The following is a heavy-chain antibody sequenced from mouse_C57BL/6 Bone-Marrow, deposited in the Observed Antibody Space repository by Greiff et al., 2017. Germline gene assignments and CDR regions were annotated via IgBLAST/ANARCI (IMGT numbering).Heavy chain of an antibody. CDR1: GYTFTDYY. V-gene: IGHV1-76*01. CDR2: IYPGSGNT. J-gene: IGHJ2*01. CDR3: AREYYDYDAYFDY. Sequence: QVQLQQSGAELVRPGASVKLSCKASGYTFTDYYINWVNQRPGQGLEWIARIYPGSGNTYYNEKFKGKATLTAEKSSSTAYMQLSSLTSEDSAVYFCAREYYDYDAYFDYWGQGTTLTVSS. D-gene: IGHD2-4*01.